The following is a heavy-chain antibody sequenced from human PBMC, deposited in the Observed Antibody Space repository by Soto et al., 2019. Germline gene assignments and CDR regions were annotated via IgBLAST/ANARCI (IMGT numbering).Heavy chain of an antibody. J-gene: IGHJ6*02. Sequence: SQTLSLTCAISGDSVSRNSVAWNWIRQSPSRGLEWLGRTYYRSKWYNNYAESVKSRITINPDTSKNQFSLQLNSVTPEDTAVYYSARGPADYYAMDVWGQGTTVTVSS. V-gene: IGHV6-1*01. D-gene: IGHD2-2*01. CDR3: ARGPADYYAMDV. CDR2: TYYRSKWYN. CDR1: GDSVSRNSVA.